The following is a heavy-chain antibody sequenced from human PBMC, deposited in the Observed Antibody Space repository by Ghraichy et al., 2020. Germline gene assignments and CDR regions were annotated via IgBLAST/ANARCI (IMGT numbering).Heavy chain of an antibody. D-gene: IGHD4-11*01. CDR3: TRDRYSNYLYGIDV. CDR2: INPSGGST. Sequence: ASVKVSCEASGNTFTSYYIHWVRQAPGQGLEWMGIINPSGGSTRYAQKFQGRVTMTSDTSTSTVYMELSSLRSEDTAVYYCTRDRYSNYLYGIDVWGQGTTVTVSS. V-gene: IGHV1-46*01. CDR1: GNTFTSYY. J-gene: IGHJ6*02.